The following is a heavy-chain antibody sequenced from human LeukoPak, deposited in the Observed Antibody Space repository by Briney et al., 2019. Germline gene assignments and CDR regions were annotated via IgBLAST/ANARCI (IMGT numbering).Heavy chain of an antibody. CDR2: ITDAVGST. J-gene: IGHJ4*02. V-gene: IGHV3-23*01. D-gene: IGHD5-12*01. Sequence: GGSLRLSCAASGFTFSSSSISWVRQAPGKGLEWVSAITDAVGSTHYADSVKGRFTISSDNSKNTVYLQMNSLRPEDMAVYYCAKEIFSGLLYIDYWGQGTPVTVSS. CDR1: GFTFSSSS. CDR3: AKEIFSGLLYIDY.